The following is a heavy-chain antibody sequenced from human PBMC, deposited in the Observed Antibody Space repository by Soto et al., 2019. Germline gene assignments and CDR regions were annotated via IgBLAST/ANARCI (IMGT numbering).Heavy chain of an antibody. CDR2: IWSDGSNI. CDR3: AREMYSSGWYLKN. Sequence: QVQLVESGGGVVQPGRSLRLSCAASGFSFSSYAMHWVRQAPGKGLEWVALIWSDGSNIYYADSVKGRFTISRDNSKNTLYLQLNSLRAEDTAMYYCAREMYSSGWYLKNWGQGTLVTVSS. J-gene: IGHJ4*02. CDR1: GFSFSSYA. D-gene: IGHD6-19*01. V-gene: IGHV3-33*01.